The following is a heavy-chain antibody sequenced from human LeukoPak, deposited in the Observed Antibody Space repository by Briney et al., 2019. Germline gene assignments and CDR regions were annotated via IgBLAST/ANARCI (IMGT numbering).Heavy chain of an antibody. CDR3: ARSLYSYDSSGRFDY. J-gene: IGHJ4*02. CDR1: GYTFTSYG. Sequence: ASVKVSCKASGYTFTSYGISWVRQAPGQGLEWMGWMNPNSGNTGYAQKFQGRVTITRNTSISTAYMELSSLTSEDTAVYYCARSLYSYDSSGRFDYWGQGTLVTVSS. D-gene: IGHD3-22*01. V-gene: IGHV1-8*03. CDR2: MNPNSGNT.